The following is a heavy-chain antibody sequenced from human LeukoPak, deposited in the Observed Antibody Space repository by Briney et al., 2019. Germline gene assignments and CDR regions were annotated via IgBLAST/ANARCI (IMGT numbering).Heavy chain of an antibody. CDR2: IIPIFGTA. CDR1: GGTFSSYA. Sequence: SVNVSCKASGGTFSSYAISWVRQAPGQGLEWMGRIIPIFGTANYAQKVQGRVTITADKSTSTAYMELSSMRSEDTAVYYCARSPPSYYYDSSGYYCLDHWGQGTLVTVSS. D-gene: IGHD3-22*01. J-gene: IGHJ4*02. V-gene: IGHV1-69*06. CDR3: ARSPPSYYYDSSGYYCLDH.